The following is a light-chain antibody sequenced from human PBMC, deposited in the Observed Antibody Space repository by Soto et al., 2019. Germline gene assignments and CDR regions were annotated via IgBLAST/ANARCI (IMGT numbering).Light chain of an antibody. CDR1: DIGSKS. CDR3: QVWDSSSDHYV. J-gene: IGLJ1*01. CDR2: DDS. Sequence: SVVPKPHSGPVAPGQTGRVTGGGIDIGSKSVHWYQQKPGQAPVLVVYDDSDRPSGIPERFSGSNSGNTATLTISRVEAGDEADYYCQVWDSSSDHYVFGTGTKVTVL. V-gene: IGLV3-21*02.